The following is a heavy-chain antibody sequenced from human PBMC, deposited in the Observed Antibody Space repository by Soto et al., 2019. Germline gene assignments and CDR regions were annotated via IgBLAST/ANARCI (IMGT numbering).Heavy chain of an antibody. J-gene: IGHJ4*02. CDR1: GYTFTSYG. V-gene: IGHV1-18*01. D-gene: IGHD2-15*01. CDR2: ISAYNGNT. CDR3: ARAVAATIYFDY. Sequence: VSVKVSCKASGYTFTSYGISWVRQAPGQGLEWMGWISAYNGNTNYAQKLQGRVTMTTDTSTSTAYMGLRSLRSDDTSLYYCARAVAATIYFDYWGQGTLVTVSS.